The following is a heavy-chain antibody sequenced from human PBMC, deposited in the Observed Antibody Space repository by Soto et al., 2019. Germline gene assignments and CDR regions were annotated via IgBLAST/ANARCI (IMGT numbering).Heavy chain of an antibody. CDR2: IYYSGST. CDR3: SSPLNYYGMDV. CDR1: GGSISSSSYY. Sequence: QLQLQESGPGLVKPSETLSLTCTVSGGSISSSSYYWGWIRQPPGKGLEWIGSIYYSGSTYYNPSPRSRGPIPVDTPKNRFSLKLSSVPAADTAVYYCSSPLNYYGMDVWGQGTTVTVSS. V-gene: IGHV4-39*01. J-gene: IGHJ6*02.